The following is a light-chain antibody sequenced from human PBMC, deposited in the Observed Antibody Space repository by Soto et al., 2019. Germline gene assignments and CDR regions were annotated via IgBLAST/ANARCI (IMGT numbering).Light chain of an antibody. CDR1: QSISSN. CDR3: QQYYDWSLT. V-gene: IGKV3-15*01. Sequence: EIVMTQSPGTLSVSPGERATLSCRASQSISSNLAWYQQKAGQAPRLLIYSSSTRATGISARFSGSGSRTEFTLTISSLQSEDFALYYCQQYYDWSLTFGGGTQVEIK. CDR2: SSS. J-gene: IGKJ4*01.